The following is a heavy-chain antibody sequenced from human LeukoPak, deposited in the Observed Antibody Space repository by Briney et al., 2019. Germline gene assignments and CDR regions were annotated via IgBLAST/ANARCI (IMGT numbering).Heavy chain of an antibody. CDR1: GFIFTRDN. Sequence: GGSLRLSCAASGFIFTRDNMNWVRQAPGKGLEWVSSISSTSGYIYYADSVKGRFTISRDNAKSSLYLQMNSLRAEDTALYYCAREGSSLDHWGQGTLVTVSS. D-gene: IGHD3-10*01. CDR3: AREGSSLDH. J-gene: IGHJ4*02. V-gene: IGHV3-21*01. CDR2: ISSTSGYI.